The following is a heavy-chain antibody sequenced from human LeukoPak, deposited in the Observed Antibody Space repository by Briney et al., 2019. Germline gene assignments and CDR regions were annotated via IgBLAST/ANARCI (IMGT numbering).Heavy chain of an antibody. CDR3: AKTIWTLIVVVPAAVDFDY. CDR1: GFTFSSYG. V-gene: IGHV3-30*02. CDR2: IRYDGSNK. D-gene: IGHD2-2*01. Sequence: GGSLRLSCAASGFTFSSYGMHWVRQAPGKGLEWVAFIRYDGSNKYYADSVKGRFTISRDNSKNTLYLQMNSLRAEDTAVSYCAKTIWTLIVVVPAAVDFDYWGQGTLVTVSS. J-gene: IGHJ4*02.